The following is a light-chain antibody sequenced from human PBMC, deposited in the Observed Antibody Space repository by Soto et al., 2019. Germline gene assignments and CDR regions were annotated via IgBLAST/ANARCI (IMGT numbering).Light chain of an antibody. CDR3: SSYISICPFR. CDR1: SSDVGGYNY. Sequence: QAVVTQPASVSGSPGQSITISCTGTSSDVGGYNYVSWYQQHPGKAPKLMIYDVSNRPSGVSNRFSGSRSGNTASLTISGLQAEVVADYYCSSYISICPFRFGRGTK. CDR2: DVS. J-gene: IGLJ3*02. V-gene: IGLV2-14*01.